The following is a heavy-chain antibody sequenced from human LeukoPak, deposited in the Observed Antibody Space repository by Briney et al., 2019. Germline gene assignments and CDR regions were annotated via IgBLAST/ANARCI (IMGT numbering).Heavy chain of an antibody. J-gene: IGHJ4*02. V-gene: IGHV3-30*02. D-gene: IGHD2-21*02. CDR2: IRYDGSNK. Sequence: GGSLRLSCAASGFTFSVSPMHWVRQAPGKGLEWVAFIRYDGSNKYYADSVKGRFTISSDNSKNTVYLQMTSLRVDDTAVYYCAKFDRTATYFDSWGQGTLVTISS. CDR1: GFTFSVSP. CDR3: AKFDRTATYFDS.